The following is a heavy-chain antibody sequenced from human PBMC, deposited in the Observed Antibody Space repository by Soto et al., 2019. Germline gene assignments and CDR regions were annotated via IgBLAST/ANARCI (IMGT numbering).Heavy chain of an antibody. D-gene: IGHD2-15*01. CDR2: ISWNSGHI. CDR3: AKGSGGTYFYYGMDG. Sequence: GRSLRLCCAASGFTSDDYAMHWVRQAPGKGLEWVSSISWNSGHIGYADSVKGRFTISRDSAKNSLHLQMNSLRVEDTALYYCAKGSGGTYFYYGMDGWGQGTTVTVSS. CDR1: GFTSDDYA. J-gene: IGHJ6*02. V-gene: IGHV3-9*02.